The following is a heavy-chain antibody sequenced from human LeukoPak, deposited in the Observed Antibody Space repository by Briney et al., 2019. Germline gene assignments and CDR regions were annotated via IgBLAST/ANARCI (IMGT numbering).Heavy chain of an antibody. D-gene: IGHD3-9*01. CDR1: GFTFSSYA. V-gene: IGHV3-30*04. CDR2: ISYDGSNK. J-gene: IGHJ3*02. CDR3: ARENYDISDAFDI. Sequence: PGGSLRLSCAASGFTFSSYAMHWVRQAPGKGLEWVAVISYDGSNKYYADSVKGRFTISRDNSKNTLYLQMNSLRAEDTAVYYCARENYDISDAFDIWGQGTMVTVSS.